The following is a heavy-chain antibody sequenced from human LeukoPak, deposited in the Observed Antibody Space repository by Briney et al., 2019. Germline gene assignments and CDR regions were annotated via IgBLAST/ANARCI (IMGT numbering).Heavy chain of an antibody. Sequence: GESLKIPCKGSGYSFTTHWIAWVRQMPGKGLEWVGIIDPSDSDTRYSPSFEGQVTMSADKSISTAYVQWSSLKASDTAMYYCARLTYGYNFALDYWGQGALVTVSS. CDR1: GYSFTTHW. D-gene: IGHD5-24*01. CDR3: ARLTYGYNFALDY. CDR2: IDPSDSDT. V-gene: IGHV5-51*01. J-gene: IGHJ4*02.